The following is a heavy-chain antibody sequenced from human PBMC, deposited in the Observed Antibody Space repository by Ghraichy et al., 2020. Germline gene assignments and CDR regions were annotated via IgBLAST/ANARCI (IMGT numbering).Heavy chain of an antibody. J-gene: IGHJ4*02. V-gene: IGHV4-34*01. Sequence: SETLSLTCAVYGGSFSGYYWSWIRQPPGKGLEWIGEINHSGSTNYNPSLKSRVTISVDTSKNQFSLKLSSVTAADTAVYYCARRGRAAARYYFDYWGQGTLVTVSS. D-gene: IGHD6-13*01. CDR1: GGSFSGYY. CDR3: ARRGRAAARYYFDY. CDR2: INHSGST.